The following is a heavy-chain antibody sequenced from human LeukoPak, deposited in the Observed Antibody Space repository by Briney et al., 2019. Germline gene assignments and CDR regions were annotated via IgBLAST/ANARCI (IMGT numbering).Heavy chain of an antibody. D-gene: IGHD5-18*01. V-gene: IGHV4-34*01. J-gene: IGHJ4*02. CDR1: GGSFSGYY. CDR2: INHSGST. CDR3: ARGRVWLRSFDY. Sequence: SETLSLTCAVYGGSFSGYYWSWIRQPPGKGLEWIGEINHSGSTNYNPSLKSRVTISVDTSKNQFSLKLSSVTAADTAVCYCARGRVWLRSFDYWGQGTLVTVSS.